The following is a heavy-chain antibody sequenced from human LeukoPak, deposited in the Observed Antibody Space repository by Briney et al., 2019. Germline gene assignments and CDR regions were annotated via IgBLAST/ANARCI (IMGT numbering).Heavy chain of an antibody. Sequence: GGSLRLSCAASGFTFSSYAMHWVRQAPGKGLEWVAVISYDGSNKYYADSVKGRFTISRDNSKNTLCLQMNSLRAEDTAVYYCAKASGIAAAGPPSSYWGQGTLVTVSS. CDR2: ISYDGSNK. V-gene: IGHV3-30-3*01. D-gene: IGHD6-13*01. CDR1: GFTFSSYA. CDR3: AKASGIAAAGPPSSY. J-gene: IGHJ4*02.